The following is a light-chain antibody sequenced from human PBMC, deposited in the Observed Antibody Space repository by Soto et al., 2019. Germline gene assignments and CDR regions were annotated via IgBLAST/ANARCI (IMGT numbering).Light chain of an antibody. CDR1: SGHSSYI. CDR3: ETWDSNTHV. Sequence: QPVLTQSSSASASLGSSVMLTCTLSSGHSSYIIAWHQQQPGKAPRYLMKLEGSGSYNKGSGVPDRFSGSSSGADRYLTISNLQFEDEADYYCETWDSNTHVFGGGTKLTVL. J-gene: IGLJ3*02. CDR2: LEGSGSY. V-gene: IGLV4-60*02.